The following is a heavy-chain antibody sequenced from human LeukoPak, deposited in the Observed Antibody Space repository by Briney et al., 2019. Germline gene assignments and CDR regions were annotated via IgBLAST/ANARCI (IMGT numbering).Heavy chain of an antibody. Sequence: ASVKVSCKASGYSFSGYYMHWVPPDPGQGLEWMGWINPKSGGTNYPQKFQGSVTITRDTAISTAYVERISLRSDDTAVYYCVPCGRVTVAAKTCYFDYWGQGSLVTVSS. V-gene: IGHV1-2*02. D-gene: IGHD2-15*01. CDR3: VPCGRVTVAAKTCYFDY. CDR2: INPKSGGT. J-gene: IGHJ4*02. CDR1: GYSFSGYY.